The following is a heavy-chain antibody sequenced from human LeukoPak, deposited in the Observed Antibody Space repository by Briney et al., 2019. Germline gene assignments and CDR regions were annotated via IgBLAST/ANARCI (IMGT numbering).Heavy chain of an antibody. CDR1: GFTFSSYG. J-gene: IGHJ4*02. V-gene: IGHV3-30*18. CDR3: AKEGIAAAGYPYYFDY. D-gene: IGHD6-13*01. Sequence: GGSLKLSCAASGFTFSSYGMHWVRQTPGKGLEWVAVISYDGSNKYYADSVKGRFTISRDNSKNTLYLQMNSLRAEDTAVYYCAKEGIAAAGYPYYFDYWGQGTLVTVSS. CDR2: ISYDGSNK.